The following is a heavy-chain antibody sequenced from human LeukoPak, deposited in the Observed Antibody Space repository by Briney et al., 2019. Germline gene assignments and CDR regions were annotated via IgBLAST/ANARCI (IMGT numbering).Heavy chain of an antibody. J-gene: IGHJ4*02. D-gene: IGHD4-17*01. CDR3: ASPSPYDYGDYSENYYFDY. CDR1: GGSISSSSYY. V-gene: IGHV4-39*01. Sequence: SETLSLTCTVSGGSISSSSYYWGWIRQPPGKGLEWIGSIYYSGSTYYNPSLKSRVTISVDMSKNQFSLKLSSVTAADTAVYYCASPSPYDYGDYSENYYFDYWGQGTLVTVSS. CDR2: IYYSGST.